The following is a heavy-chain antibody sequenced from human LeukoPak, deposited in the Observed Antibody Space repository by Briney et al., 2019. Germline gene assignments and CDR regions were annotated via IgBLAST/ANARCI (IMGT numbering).Heavy chain of an antibody. J-gene: IGHJ4*02. Sequence: GGSLRLSCAGAGFTLSTYSMSWVRQAPRKGLEWVSYISTTSSTTYYADSLKGRFTISRDNAKNSLYLQMNSLRAEDTAVYYCARYHYGSLYFDYWGQGTLVTVSS. V-gene: IGHV3-48*04. CDR3: ARYHYGSLYFDY. D-gene: IGHD4-17*01. CDR2: ISTTSSTT. CDR1: GFTLSTYS.